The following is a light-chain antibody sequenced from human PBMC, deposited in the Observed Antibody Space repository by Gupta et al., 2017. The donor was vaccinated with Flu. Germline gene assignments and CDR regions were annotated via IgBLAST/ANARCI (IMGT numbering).Light chain of an antibody. V-gene: IGKV1-39*01. CDR1: QNISIY. Sequence: PSSLSASGGDRVTITCRERQNISIYLNWYQQKPGKAPKLLIYAASSLQSGVPSRFSGSASGTDFTLTISSLQPEDFATYFCQQSYSTPITFGGGTNLEIK. J-gene: IGKJ4*01. CDR2: AAS. CDR3: QQSYSTPIT.